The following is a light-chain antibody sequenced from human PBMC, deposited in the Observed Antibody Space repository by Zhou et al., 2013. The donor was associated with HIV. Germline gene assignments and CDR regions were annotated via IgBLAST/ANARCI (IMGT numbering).Light chain of an antibody. CDR3: QQYNNWPPLT. V-gene: IGKV3-15*01. J-gene: IGKJ4*01. Sequence: EIVMTQSPGTLSVSPGERATLSCRASQSVGTNLAWYQQKTGQAPRLLIYGASNRATGIPARFSGSGSGTEFTLTISSLQSEDFAVYYCQQYNNWPPLTFGGGTKVEIK. CDR1: QSVGTN. CDR2: GAS.